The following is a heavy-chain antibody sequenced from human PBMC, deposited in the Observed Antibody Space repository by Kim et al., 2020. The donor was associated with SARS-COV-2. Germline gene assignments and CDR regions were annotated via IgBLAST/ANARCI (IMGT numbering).Heavy chain of an antibody. V-gene: IGHV1-69*13. D-gene: IGHD3-10*01. J-gene: IGHJ4*02. CDR3: ARERENYYGSGSYFY. CDR2: IIPIFGTA. Sequence: SVKVSCKASGGTFSSYAISWVRQAPGQGLEWMGGIIPIFGTANYAQKFQGRVTITADESTSTAYMELSSLRSEDTAVYYCARERENYYGSGSYFYWGQGTLVTVSS. CDR1: GGTFSSYA.